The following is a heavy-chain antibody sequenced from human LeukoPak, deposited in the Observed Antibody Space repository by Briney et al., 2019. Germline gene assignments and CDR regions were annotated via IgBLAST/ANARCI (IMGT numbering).Heavy chain of an antibody. D-gene: IGHD3-10*01. CDR3: ARGPRITMVRGGQWYYYMDV. CDR2: INPSGGST. V-gene: IGHV1-46*01. CDR1: GYTFTSYY. J-gene: IGHJ6*03. Sequence: PGASVKVSCKASGYTFTSYYMHWVRQTPGHGLEWMGIINPSGGSTSYAQKFQGRVTMTRDMSTSTVYMELSSLRSEDTAVYYCARGPRITMVRGGQWYYYMDVWGKGTTVTIYS.